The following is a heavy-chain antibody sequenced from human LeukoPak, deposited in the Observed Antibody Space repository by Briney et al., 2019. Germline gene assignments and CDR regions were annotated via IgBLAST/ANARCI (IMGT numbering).Heavy chain of an antibody. CDR2: TYYRSNWYN. D-gene: IGHD2-2*01. CDR1: GDSVSTNSAA. Sequence: SRTLSLTSAISGDSVSTNSAAWDWVRQSPSRGLEWLGRTYYRSNWYNDYAVSVRSRITINPDTSKTLFSLQLTSVTPEDTAVYYCARGGIGYCTSSSCYFDSWGQGTLVTVSS. J-gene: IGHJ4*02. CDR3: ARGGIGYCTSSSCYFDS. V-gene: IGHV6-1*01.